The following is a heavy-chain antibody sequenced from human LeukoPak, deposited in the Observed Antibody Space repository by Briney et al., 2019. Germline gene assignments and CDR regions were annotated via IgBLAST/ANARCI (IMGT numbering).Heavy chain of an antibody. V-gene: IGHV3-33*01. D-gene: IGHD4-23*01. CDR1: GLTFTNHG. CDR2: VRNDGLDT. Sequence: GTSLRLSCVTSGLTFTNHGFHWLRQAADKGLEWVAFVRNDGLDTYHSNSVKGRFSISRDDSKDTVYQQMNSLRAEDTALYYCARDRGKDYFGDWGQGTQVTVSS. CDR3: ARDRGKDYFGD. J-gene: IGHJ4*02.